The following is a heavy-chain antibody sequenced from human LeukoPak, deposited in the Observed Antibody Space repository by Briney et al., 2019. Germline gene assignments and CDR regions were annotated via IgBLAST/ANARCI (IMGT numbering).Heavy chain of an antibody. V-gene: IGHV4-30-2*04. D-gene: IGHD6-6*01. J-gene: IGHJ3*02. CDR3: ARDFYIAADDAFDI. Sequence: YNPSLKSRVTISVDKSKNQFSLKLSSVTAADTAVYYCARDFYIAADDAFDIWGQGTMVTVSS.